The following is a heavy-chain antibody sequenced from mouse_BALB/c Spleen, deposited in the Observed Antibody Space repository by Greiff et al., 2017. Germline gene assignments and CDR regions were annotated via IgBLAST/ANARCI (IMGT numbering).Heavy chain of an antibody. CDR1: GFTFSSYG. CDR3: AREGDGYYVGAMDY. Sequence: EVQLVESGGGLVKPGGSLKLSCAASGFTFSSYGMSWVRQTPDKRLEWVATISSGGSYTYYPDSVKGRFTISRDNAKNTLYLQMSSLKSEDTAMYYCAREGDGYYVGAMDYWGQGTSVTVSS. D-gene: IGHD2-3*01. CDR2: ISSGGSYT. J-gene: IGHJ4*01. V-gene: IGHV5-6*01.